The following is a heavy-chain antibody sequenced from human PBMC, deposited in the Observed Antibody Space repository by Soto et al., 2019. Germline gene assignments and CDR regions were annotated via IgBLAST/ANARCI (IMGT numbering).Heavy chain of an antibody. V-gene: IGHV3-33*01. CDR1: GFTFSSYG. CDR2: IWYDGSNK. J-gene: IGHJ5*02. CDR3: AGRCDGTNCLGHFDP. Sequence: GGSLRLSCAASGFTFSSYGMHWVRQAPGKGLEWVAVIWYDGSNKYYADSVKGRFTISRDNSKNTLYLQMNSLRAEDTAVYYCAGRCDGTNCLGHFDPWGQGTLVTLSS. D-gene: IGHD2-2*01.